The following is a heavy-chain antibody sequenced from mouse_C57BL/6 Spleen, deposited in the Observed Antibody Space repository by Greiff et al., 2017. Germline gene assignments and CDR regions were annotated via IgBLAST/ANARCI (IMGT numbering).Heavy chain of an antibody. J-gene: IGHJ4*01. CDR1: GFSLTSYG. Sequence: VKLVESGPGLVQPSQSLSITCTVSGFSLTSYGVHWVRQSPGKGLEWLGVIWRGGSTDYNAAFMSRLSITKDNSKSQVFFKMNSLQADDTAIYYCAKNEKIHYYSMDYWGHGTSVTVSS. CDR2: IWRGGST. V-gene: IGHV2-5*01. CDR3: AKNEKIHYYSMDY.